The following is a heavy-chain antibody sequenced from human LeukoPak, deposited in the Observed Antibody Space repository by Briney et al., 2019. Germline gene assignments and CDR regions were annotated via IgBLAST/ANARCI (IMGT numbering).Heavy chain of an antibody. CDR2: LNWNGGST. V-gene: IGHV3-20*04. CDR1: GFTFDDYG. Sequence: GALRLSCAASGFTFDDYGMSWVRQAPGKGLEWVSGLNWNGGSTGYADSVKGRFTIPRDNAKNSLYLQMNSLRAEDTALYYCARDYYDSSGYYYPPPDYWGQGTLVTVSS. J-gene: IGHJ4*02. D-gene: IGHD3-22*01. CDR3: ARDYYDSSGYYYPPPDY.